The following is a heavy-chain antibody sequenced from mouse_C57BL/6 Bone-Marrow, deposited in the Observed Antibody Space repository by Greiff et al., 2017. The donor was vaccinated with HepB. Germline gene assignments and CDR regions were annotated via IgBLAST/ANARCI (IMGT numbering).Heavy chain of an antibody. D-gene: IGHD2-5*01. CDR3: ERRREYSNYPYDY. CDR2: IYPRSGNT. V-gene: IGHV1-81*01. CDR1: GYTFTSYG. J-gene: IGHJ3*01. Sequence: QVQLQQSGAELARPGASVKLSCKASGYTFTSYGISWVKQRTGQGLEWIGEIYPRSGNTYYNEKFKGMATLTANKSSSTAYMELRSLTCEESAVYISERRREYSNYPYDYWGQGTLVTVTA.